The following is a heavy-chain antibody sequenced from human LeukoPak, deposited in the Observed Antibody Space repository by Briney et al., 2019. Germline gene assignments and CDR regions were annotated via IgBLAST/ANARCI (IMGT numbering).Heavy chain of an antibody. Sequence: KASETLSLTCTVSGGSISSGSYYWSWIRQPAGKGLEWIGRIYTSGSTPDYSPSLKSRVTMSIDTSKNQFSLQLSSVTAADTAVYYCARSLSYSGYEYFDYWGQGTLVTVSS. J-gene: IGHJ4*02. D-gene: IGHD5-12*01. CDR1: GGSISSGSYY. CDR2: IYTSGS. V-gene: IGHV4-61*02. CDR3: ARSLSYSGYEYFDY.